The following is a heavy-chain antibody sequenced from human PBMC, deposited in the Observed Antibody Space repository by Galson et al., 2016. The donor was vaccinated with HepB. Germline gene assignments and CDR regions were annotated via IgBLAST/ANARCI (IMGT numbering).Heavy chain of an antibody. Sequence: TLSLTCTVSGGSISRNYWSWIRQPPGKGLELIGYISYSGSTNYNPSLKSRVTISGDTSKNQFSLRLSSVTAADTAIYYCARRGQWLPDYWGQGTLVTVSS. CDR1: GGSISRNY. CDR3: ARRGQWLPDY. CDR2: ISYSGST. D-gene: IGHD6-19*01. V-gene: IGHV4-59*01. J-gene: IGHJ4*02.